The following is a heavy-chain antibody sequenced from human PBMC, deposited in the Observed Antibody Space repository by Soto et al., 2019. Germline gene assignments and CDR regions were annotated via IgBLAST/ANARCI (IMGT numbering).Heavy chain of an antibody. CDR1: GGSVSSHY. V-gene: IGHV4-59*02. D-gene: IGHD1-26*01. Sequence: SETLSLTCTVSGGSVSSHYWSWIRQPPGKGLEWIGYIYYTGSTYYNPSLKSRVTMSLDTSRNQLLLQLNSVTAADTAVYYCASGGGSYYDSGHFDYWGQGTLVTVSS. CDR2: IYYTGST. J-gene: IGHJ4*02. CDR3: ASGGGSYYDSGHFDY.